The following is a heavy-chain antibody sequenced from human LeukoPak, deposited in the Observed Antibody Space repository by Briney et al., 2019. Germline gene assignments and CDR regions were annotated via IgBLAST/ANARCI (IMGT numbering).Heavy chain of an antibody. V-gene: IGHV3-7*01. CDR1: GFTFTSYW. CDR2: IKQDGSEK. Sequence: GGSLRLSCAASGFTFTSYWMSWVRQAPGKGLEWVANIKQDGSEKYYVDSVEGRFTISRDNAKNSLYLQMNSLRAEDTALYYCASQSYGLFEYWGQGTLVTVSS. D-gene: IGHD3-10*01. CDR3: ASQSYGLFEY. J-gene: IGHJ4*02.